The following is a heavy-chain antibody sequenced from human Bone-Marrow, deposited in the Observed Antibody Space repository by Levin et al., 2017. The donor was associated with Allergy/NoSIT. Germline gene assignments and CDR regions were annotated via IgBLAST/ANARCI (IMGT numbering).Heavy chain of an antibody. V-gene: IGHV1-18*01. CDR3: ARELMYTSSSVRSELDY. Sequence: ASVKVSCKASGYTFTSYGISWVRQAPGQGLEWMGWISAYNAHTNFAQKFQGRVTMTTDASTSTAYMELRSLRSDDTAVYYCARELMYTSSSVRSELDYWGQGTLVTVSS. CDR2: ISAYNAHT. J-gene: IGHJ4*02. D-gene: IGHD6-6*01. CDR1: GYTFTSYG.